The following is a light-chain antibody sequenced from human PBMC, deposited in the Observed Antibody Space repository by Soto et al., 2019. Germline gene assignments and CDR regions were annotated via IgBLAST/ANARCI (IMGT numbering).Light chain of an antibody. CDR2: ETS. J-gene: IGKJ1*01. CDR3: QQTFSTPRT. CDR1: QNVRSY. V-gene: IGKV1-39*01. Sequence: DTQMTQSPSSLSASVGDRVTITCRASQNVRSYVNWYQQKPGKAPSLLIYETSTLQSGVPPRFSGDGYGTDFTLSISSLHPEDFATYYCQQTFSTPRTFGQGTTAEI.